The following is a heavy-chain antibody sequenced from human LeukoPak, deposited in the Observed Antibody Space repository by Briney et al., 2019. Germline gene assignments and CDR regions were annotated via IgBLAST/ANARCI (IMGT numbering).Heavy chain of an antibody. V-gene: IGHV3-48*04. J-gene: IGHJ4*02. D-gene: IGHD5-12*01. CDR2: ISSSGSTI. CDR1: GFAFISTS. Sequence: PGGSLRLSCAASGFAFISTSIHWVRQAPGKGLEWVSYISSSGSTIYYADSVKGRFTISRDNAKNSLYLQMNSLRAEDTAVYYCARARYSGYDSDSSGWSYYFDYWGQGTLVTVSS. CDR3: ARARYSGYDSDSSGWSYYFDY.